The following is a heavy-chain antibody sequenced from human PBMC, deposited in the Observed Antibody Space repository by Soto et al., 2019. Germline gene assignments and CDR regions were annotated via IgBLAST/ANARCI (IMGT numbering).Heavy chain of an antibody. CDR2: IWYDGSNK. J-gene: IGHJ4*02. CDR3: ARARHVDTAMAPFDY. CDR1: GFTFSSYG. Sequence: QVQLVESGGGVVQPGRSLRLSCAASGFTFSSYGMHWVRQAPGKGLEWVAVIWYDGSNKYYADSVKGRFTISRDNSKNTLYLQMNSLRAEDTAVYYCARARHVDTAMAPFDYWGQGTLVTVSS. D-gene: IGHD5-18*01. V-gene: IGHV3-33*01.